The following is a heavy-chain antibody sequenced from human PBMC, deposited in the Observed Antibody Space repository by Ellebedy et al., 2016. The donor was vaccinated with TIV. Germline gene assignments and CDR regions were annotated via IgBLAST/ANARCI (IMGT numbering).Heavy chain of an antibody. J-gene: IGHJ4*02. CDR2: IKEDGSEE. Sequence: GESLKISCAASGFTFSLNWMYWVRQAPGKGLEWVANIKEDGSEEYYADSVKGRFTISRDNAKNSLYLQMNSLRAEDTAVYYCVRDLHWSYFDWGQGTLVTVSS. CDR3: VRDLHWSYFD. V-gene: IGHV3-7*03. CDR1: GFTFSLNW. D-gene: IGHD1-26*01.